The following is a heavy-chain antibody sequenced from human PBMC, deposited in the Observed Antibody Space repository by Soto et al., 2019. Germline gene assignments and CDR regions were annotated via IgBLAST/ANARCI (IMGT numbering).Heavy chain of an antibody. CDR1: GFTFSSYA. CDR2: ISGSDSSA. J-gene: IGHJ5*02. Sequence: PGGSLRLSCAASGFTFSSYAMSWVRQAPGKGLEWVSSISGSDSSAYYADSVKGRFTFSRDNSKNTLYLQMNSLRADDTAVYYCAKGTSRTTTVSWFDPWGQGTLVTVSS. CDR3: AKGTSRTTTVSWFDP. V-gene: IGHV3-23*01. D-gene: IGHD4-4*01.